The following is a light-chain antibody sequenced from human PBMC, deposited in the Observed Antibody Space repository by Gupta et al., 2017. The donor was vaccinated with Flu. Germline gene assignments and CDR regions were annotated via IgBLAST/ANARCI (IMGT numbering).Light chain of an antibody. CDR2: GAS. CDR1: QSVSSN. CDR3: QQYNDWLPLT. Sequence: EIVMTQSPATLSVSPGARANLSCRASQSVSSNLAWYQHKRGQAPRLLIYGASSRATGIPARFSGSGSGTEFSLSISSLQPEDFAVYFCQQYNDWLPLTFGGGTKVEIE. J-gene: IGKJ4*01. V-gene: IGKV3D-15*01.